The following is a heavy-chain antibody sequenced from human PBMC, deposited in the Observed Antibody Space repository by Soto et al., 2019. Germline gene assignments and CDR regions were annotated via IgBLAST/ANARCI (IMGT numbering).Heavy chain of an antibody. V-gene: IGHV3-21*01. CDR3: ARDRSSYDYVWGSYRYYYHYGMDV. J-gene: IGHJ6*02. D-gene: IGHD3-16*02. CDR2: ISSSSSYI. Sequence: GGSLRLSCAASGFTFSSYAMSWVRQAPGKGLEWVSAISSSSSYIYYADSVKGRFTISRDNAKNSLYLQMNSLRAEDTAVYYCARDRSSYDYVWGSYRYYYHYGMDVWGQGTTVTVSS. CDR1: GFTFSSYA.